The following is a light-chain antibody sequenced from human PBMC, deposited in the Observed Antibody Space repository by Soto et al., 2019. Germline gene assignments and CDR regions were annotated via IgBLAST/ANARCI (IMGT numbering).Light chain of an antibody. V-gene: IGKV3-15*01. CDR2: DTS. CDR3: QQYSASPRT. J-gene: IGKJ1*01. CDR1: QSVSIL. Sequence: EIVMTQSPATLSVSPGERATLSCRASQSVSILLSWYQQKPGQTPRLLIYDTSTRATGVPARFSGSRSGTEFTLTINSLQSEDFAVYYCQQYSASPRTFGQGTKVDIK.